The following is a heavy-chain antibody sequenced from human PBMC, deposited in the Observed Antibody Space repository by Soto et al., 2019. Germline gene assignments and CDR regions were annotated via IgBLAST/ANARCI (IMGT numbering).Heavy chain of an antibody. D-gene: IGHD2-15*01. CDR3: ATAVGGYFSGVSFAHPPFDM. V-gene: IGHV3-48*01. Sequence: EVQLVESGGGLVQPGGSLRLSCAASGFTFSTYSMNWVRQAPGKGLEWVSYISYSSINIFYADSVKGRFTISRDNAKNSLSLQMNRLRAEDTAVYYCATAVGGYFSGVSFAHPPFDMWGHGTMVTVSS. CDR2: ISYSSINI. CDR1: GFTFSTYS. J-gene: IGHJ3*02.